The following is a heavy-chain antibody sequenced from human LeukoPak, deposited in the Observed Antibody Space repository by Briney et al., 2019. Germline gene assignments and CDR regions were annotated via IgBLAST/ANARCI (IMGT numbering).Heavy chain of an antibody. V-gene: IGHV3-53*01. CDR1: GFSVSTNY. Sequence: GSLILSCAASGFSVSTNYMSWVRQAPGKGLEWVSVIYSGGGTYYADSVKGRFTISRDNSENTLYLQMNSLRVEDTAVYYCAGEGYSGSHGPSLDDAFDVWGQGTMVTVSS. J-gene: IGHJ3*01. D-gene: IGHD1-26*01. CDR3: AGEGYSGSHGPSLDDAFDV. CDR2: IYSGGGT.